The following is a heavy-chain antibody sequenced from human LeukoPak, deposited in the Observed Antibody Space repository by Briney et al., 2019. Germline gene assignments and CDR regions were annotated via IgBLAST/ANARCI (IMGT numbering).Heavy chain of an antibody. CDR3: ARDRGYCTNGVCYTWFDP. V-gene: IGHV1-46*01. D-gene: IGHD2-8*01. CDR2: INPSGGST. Sequence: ASVKVSCKASGYTFTSYYMHWVRQAPGQGLEWMGIINPSGGSTSYAQKYQGRVTMTRDMSTSTVYMELSSLRSEDTAVYYCARDRGYCTNGVCYTWFDPWGQGTLVTVSS. J-gene: IGHJ5*02. CDR1: GYTFTSYY.